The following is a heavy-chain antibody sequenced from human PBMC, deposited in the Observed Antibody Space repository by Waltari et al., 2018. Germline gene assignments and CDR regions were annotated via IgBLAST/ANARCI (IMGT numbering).Heavy chain of an antibody. CDR1: GDSVSSNSAA. CDR3: ARSGRIAVAVWFDP. J-gene: IGHJ5*02. Sequence: QVQLQQSGPGLVKPSQTLSLTCAISGDSVSSNSAAWNWIRQSPSRGLEWLGRTYNSSKWYNDYAVSVKSRITINPDTSKNQFSLQLNSVTPEDTAVYYCARSGRIAVAVWFDPWGQGTLVTVSS. V-gene: IGHV6-1*01. CDR2: TYNSSKWYN. D-gene: IGHD6-19*01.